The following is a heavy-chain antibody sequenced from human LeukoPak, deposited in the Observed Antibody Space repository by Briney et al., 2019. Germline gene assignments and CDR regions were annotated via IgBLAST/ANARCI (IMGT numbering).Heavy chain of an antibody. D-gene: IGHD3-3*01. CDR2: ISYDGSNK. Sequence: GRSLRLSCAASGFTFSSYGMHWVRQAPGKGLEWVAVISYDGSNKYYADSVKGRFTISRDNSKNTLYLQMNSLRAEDTAVYYCARERLTYYDFWSGYDNDYWGQGTLVTVSS. V-gene: IGHV3-30*03. CDR3: ARERLTYYDFWSGYDNDY. J-gene: IGHJ4*02. CDR1: GFTFSSYG.